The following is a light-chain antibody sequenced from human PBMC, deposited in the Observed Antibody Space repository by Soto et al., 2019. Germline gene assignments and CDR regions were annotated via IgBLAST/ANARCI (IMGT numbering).Light chain of an antibody. CDR2: GAS. CDR3: QQYGSPGT. CDR1: QSVSNNY. V-gene: IGKV3-20*01. J-gene: IGKJ1*01. Sequence: EIVCTQSPGTLSLSPGERATLSCRASQSVSNNYLAWYQQKPGQAPSLLIYGASNRATGIPDRFSGTGSGTDFTLTISRLEPEDFAVYDCQQYGSPGTFGQGTKVDIK.